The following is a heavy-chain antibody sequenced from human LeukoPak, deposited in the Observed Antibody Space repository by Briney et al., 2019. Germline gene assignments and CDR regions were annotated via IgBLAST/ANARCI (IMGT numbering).Heavy chain of an antibody. V-gene: IGHV1-69*05. CDR2: IIPIFGTA. J-gene: IGHJ4*02. Sequence: ASVMVSCKASGGTFSSYAISWVRQAPGQGLEWMGRIIPIFGTANYAQKFQGRVTITTDESTSTAYMELSSLRSEDTAVYYCAVYSSGWYGENYYFDYWGQGTLVTVSS. CDR1: GGTFSSYA. CDR3: AVYSSGWYGENYYFDY. D-gene: IGHD6-19*01.